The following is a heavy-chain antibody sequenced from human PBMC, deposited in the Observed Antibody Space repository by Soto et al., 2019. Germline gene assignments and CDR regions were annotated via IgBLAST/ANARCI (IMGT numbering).Heavy chain of an antibody. Sequence: QVQLVQSGAEVKKPGSSVKVSCKASGGTFSSYAISWVRQAPGQGLEWMGGIIPIFGTANYAQKFQGRVTIXXDXSMXTAYMELSSLRSEDTAVYYCARAECISTSCYAVDYWGQGTLVTVSS. CDR2: IIPIFGTA. D-gene: IGHD2-2*01. CDR1: GGTFSSYA. V-gene: IGHV1-69*12. J-gene: IGHJ4*02. CDR3: ARAECISTSCYAVDY.